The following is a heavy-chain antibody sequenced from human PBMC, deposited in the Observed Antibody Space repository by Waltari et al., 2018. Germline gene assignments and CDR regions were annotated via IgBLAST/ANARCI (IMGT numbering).Heavy chain of an antibody. CDR3: ARGDRLGHYYYGMDV. V-gene: IGHV1-2*02. J-gene: IGHJ6*02. Sequence: QVQLVQSGAEVKKPGASVKVSCKASGYTFTGYYMHWVRQAPGQGLEWMGWINPNSGGTNHAQKCQGRVTMTRDTSISTAYMELSRLRSDDTAVYYCARGDRLGHYYYGMDVWGQGTTVTVSS. D-gene: IGHD2-21*01. CDR2: INPNSGGT. CDR1: GYTFTGYY.